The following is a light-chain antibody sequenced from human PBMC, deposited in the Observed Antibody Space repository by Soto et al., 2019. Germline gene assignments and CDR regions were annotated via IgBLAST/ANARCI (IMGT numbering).Light chain of an antibody. J-gene: IGLJ1*01. CDR1: KLGDKY. CDR2: QDN. CDR3: QAWDSTSYV. Sequence: SYELTQPPSVSVSPGQTASITCSGDKLGDKYVSWYQQRPGQSPLLVIYQDNKRPSGIPERFSGSNSGNTATLTISGTQAMDEADYYCQAWDSTSYVFGTGTKLTVL. V-gene: IGLV3-1*01.